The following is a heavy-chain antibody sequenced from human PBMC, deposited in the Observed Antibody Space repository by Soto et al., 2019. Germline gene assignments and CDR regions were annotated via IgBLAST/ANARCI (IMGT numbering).Heavy chain of an antibody. CDR2: ISYDGSNK. CDR3: ARDGGPGGLRFLECLLLVY. CDR1: GFTFSSYA. J-gene: IGHJ4*02. V-gene: IGHV3-30-3*01. Sequence: GGSLRLSCAASGFTFSSYAMHWVRQAPGKGLEWVAVISYDGSNKYYADSVKGRFTISRDNSKNTLYLQMNSLRAEDTAVYYCARDGGPGGLRFLECLLLVYWGQGTLVTVSS. D-gene: IGHD3-3*01.